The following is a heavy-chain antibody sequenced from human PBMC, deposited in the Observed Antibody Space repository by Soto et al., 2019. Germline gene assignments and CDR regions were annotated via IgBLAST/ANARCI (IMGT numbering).Heavy chain of an antibody. Sequence: SLRLSCAASGFTFSSYAMHWVRQAPGKGLEWVAVISYDGSNKYYADSVKGRFTISRDNSKNTLYLQMNSLRAEDTAVYYCARDLVYSSGWTTLTLYYYCYYGMDVWGQGTTVTVSS. J-gene: IGHJ6*02. CDR1: GFTFSSYA. V-gene: IGHV3-30-3*01. CDR2: ISYDGSNK. D-gene: IGHD6-19*01. CDR3: ARDLVYSSGWTTLTLYYYCYYGMDV.